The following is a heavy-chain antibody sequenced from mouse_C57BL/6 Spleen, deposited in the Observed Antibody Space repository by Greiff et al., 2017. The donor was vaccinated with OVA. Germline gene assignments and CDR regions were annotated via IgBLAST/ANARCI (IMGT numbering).Heavy chain of an antibody. J-gene: IGHJ3*01. Sequence: VQLQQPGAELVKPGASVKLSCKASGYTFTSYWITWVKQRPGQGLEWIGDLYPGSGSTNYHEKFQSKATLTVDTSSSTAYMQLSSLTSEDSAVYYCAREGENYYGSSWFAYWGQGTLVTVSA. CDR2: LYPGSGST. CDR3: AREGENYYGSSWFAY. D-gene: IGHD1-1*01. V-gene: IGHV1-55*01. CDR1: GYTFTSYW.